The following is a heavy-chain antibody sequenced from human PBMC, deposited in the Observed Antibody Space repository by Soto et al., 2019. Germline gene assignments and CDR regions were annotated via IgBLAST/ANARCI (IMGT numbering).Heavy chain of an antibody. CDR3: ARQYYFGSAVSYYYYGLDV. D-gene: IGHD3-10*01. V-gene: IGHV5-51*01. CDR2: IYPGDSKT. J-gene: IGHJ6*02. Sequence: PGESLKISCKGSGYSFTSYWIGWVRQMPGKGLEWMGIIYPGDSKTRYSPSFQGQVAISVDKSISTAYLQWTSLNVSDTAIYYCARQYYFGSAVSYYYYGLDVWGQGTTVTVSS. CDR1: GYSFTSYW.